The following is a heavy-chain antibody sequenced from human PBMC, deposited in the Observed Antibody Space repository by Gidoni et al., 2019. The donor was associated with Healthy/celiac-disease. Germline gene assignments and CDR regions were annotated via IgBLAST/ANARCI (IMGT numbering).Heavy chain of an antibody. CDR2: INAGNGAT. Sequence: QVQLVQSGAEVKKPGASVKVSCKASGSIFTNYAMHWVRQAPGQRLEWMGWINAGNGATKYSQKFQGRVTITRDTAASTVYMEVSSLKTEDTAVYYCAVDDSSGFPSFGYWGQGTLVTVSS. D-gene: IGHD3-22*01. CDR1: GSIFTNYA. CDR3: AVDDSSGFPSFGY. J-gene: IGHJ4*02. V-gene: IGHV1-3*01.